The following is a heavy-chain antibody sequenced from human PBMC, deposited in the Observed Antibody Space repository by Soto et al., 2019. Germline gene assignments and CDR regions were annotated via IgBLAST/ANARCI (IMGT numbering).Heavy chain of an antibody. V-gene: IGHV3-11*01. J-gene: IGHJ6*02. D-gene: IGHD6-13*01. Sequence: PXGSLRLSCAAAGVTFSDYYMSWIRQAPGKGLEWVSYISSSGSTIYYADSVKGRFTISRDNAKNSLYLQMNSLRAEDTAVYYCARDSLYSSSSYYYYGMDVWGQGTTVTAP. CDR3: ARDSLYSSSSYYYYGMDV. CDR2: ISSSGSTI. CDR1: GVTFSDYY.